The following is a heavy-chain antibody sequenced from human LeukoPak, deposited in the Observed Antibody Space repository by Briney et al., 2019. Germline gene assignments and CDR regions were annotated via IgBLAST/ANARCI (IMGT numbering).Heavy chain of an antibody. D-gene: IGHD6-13*01. J-gene: IGHJ4*02. CDR3: ARGAGRGGYYFDY. CDR2: ISGSSSTI. V-gene: IGHV3-48*02. Sequence: PGGSLRLSCAASGSTFSRYSMNWVRQAPGKGLEWVSYISGSSSTIYYADSVKGRFTISRDNAKNSLYLQMNSLRDEDTAVYYCARGAGRGGYYFDYWGQGTLVSVSS. CDR1: GSTFSRYS.